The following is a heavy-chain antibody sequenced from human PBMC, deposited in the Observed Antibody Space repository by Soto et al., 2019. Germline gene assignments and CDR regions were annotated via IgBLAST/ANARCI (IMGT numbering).Heavy chain of an antibody. Sequence: QVQLQQWGAGLLKPSETLSLTCAVYGGSFSGYYWSWIRQPPGKGLEWIGEINHSGSTNYNPSLKSRVTISVDTSKNQFSLKLSSVTAADTAVYYCARRYCDSSGYLYYFDYWGQGTLVTVSS. CDR3: ARRYCDSSGYLYYFDY. CDR1: GGSFSGYY. J-gene: IGHJ4*02. CDR2: INHSGST. D-gene: IGHD3-22*01. V-gene: IGHV4-34*01.